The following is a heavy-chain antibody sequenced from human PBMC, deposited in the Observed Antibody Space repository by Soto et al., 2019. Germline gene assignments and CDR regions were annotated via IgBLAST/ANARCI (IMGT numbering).Heavy chain of an antibody. CDR2: IYSRGAT. CDR1: GGTISSYY. Sequence: SETLSLTCSVSGGTISSYYWSWIRQPPGKGLEWIGYIYSRGATSYNPSLKSRATILVDTSKNQFSLRLTSVTATDTAVYYCATGRISRGLDVWGQGTTVTVSS. CDR3: ATGRISRGLDV. V-gene: IGHV4-59*12. J-gene: IGHJ6*02.